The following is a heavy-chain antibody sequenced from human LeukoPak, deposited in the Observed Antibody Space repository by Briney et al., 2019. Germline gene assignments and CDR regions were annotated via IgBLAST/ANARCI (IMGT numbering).Heavy chain of an antibody. CDR2: IYYSGST. CDR3: ARVLVRTIFGVASGFDP. V-gene: IGHV4-59*01. Sequence: PSETLSLTCTVSGGSISSYYWSWIRQPPGRGLEWIGYIYYSGSTNYNPSLKSRVTISVDTSKNQFSLKLSSVTAADTAVYYCARVLVRTIFGVASGFDPWGQGTLVTVSS. D-gene: IGHD3-3*01. J-gene: IGHJ5*02. CDR1: GGSISSYY.